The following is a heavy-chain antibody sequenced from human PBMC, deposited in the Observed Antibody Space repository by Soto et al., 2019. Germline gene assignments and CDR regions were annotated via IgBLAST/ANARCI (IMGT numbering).Heavy chain of an antibody. Sequence: QVQLVQSGAEVKKPGASVKVSCKASGYTFTSYGISWVRQAPGQGLEWMGWISAYNGNTNYAQKLQGRVTMTTDTSASTAYVELRSLRSDDTAVYYCAVTTGNFYYSMDVWGKGTTVTVSS. CDR3: AVTTGNFYYSMDV. CDR2: ISAYNGNT. CDR1: GYTFTSYG. V-gene: IGHV1-18*01. J-gene: IGHJ6*03. D-gene: IGHD4-17*01.